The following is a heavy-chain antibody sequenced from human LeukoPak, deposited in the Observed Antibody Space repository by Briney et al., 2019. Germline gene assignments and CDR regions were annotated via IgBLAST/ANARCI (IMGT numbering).Heavy chain of an antibody. CDR3: ARGSSWYGVYFDY. CDR2: ISSSGSTI. Sequence: GGSLRLSSAASGFAFSSYEMSWVRQAPGKGLEWVSYISSSGSTIYYADSVKGRFTISRDNAKNSLYLQMNSLRAEDTAVYYCARGSSWYGVYFDYWGQGTLVTVSS. D-gene: IGHD6-13*01. CDR1: GFAFSSYE. J-gene: IGHJ4*02. V-gene: IGHV3-48*03.